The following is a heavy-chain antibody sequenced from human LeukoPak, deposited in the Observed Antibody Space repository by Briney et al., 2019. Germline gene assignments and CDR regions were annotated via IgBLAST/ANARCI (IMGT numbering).Heavy chain of an antibody. CDR1: GYTFTSYD. Sequence: GASVKVSCKASGYTFTSYDINWVRQATGQGLEWMGWMNPNSGNTGYAQKFQGRVTMTRNTSISTSYMELRSLRSDDTAVYYCARALAQGGSFDLYYFDSWGQGSLVTVSS. D-gene: IGHD3-9*01. CDR2: MNPNSGNT. V-gene: IGHV1-8*01. CDR3: ARALAQGGSFDLYYFDS. J-gene: IGHJ4*02.